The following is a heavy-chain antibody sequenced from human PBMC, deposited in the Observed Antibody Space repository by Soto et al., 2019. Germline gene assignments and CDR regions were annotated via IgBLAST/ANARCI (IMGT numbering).Heavy chain of an antibody. CDR1: GFTFSSYA. D-gene: IGHD6-19*01. CDR3: ARDSSGWYGDY. CDR2: ISYDGSNK. V-gene: IGHV3-30-3*01. Sequence: QVQLVESGGGVVQPGRSLRLSCAASGFTFSSYAMHWVRQAPGKGLEWVAVISYDGSNKYYADSVKGRFTISRDNSKNTLYLKMNRLRAEDTAVYYCARDSSGWYGDYWGQGTLVTVSS. J-gene: IGHJ4*02.